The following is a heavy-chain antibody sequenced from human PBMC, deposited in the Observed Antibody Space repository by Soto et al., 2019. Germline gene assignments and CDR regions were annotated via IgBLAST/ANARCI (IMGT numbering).Heavy chain of an antibody. Sequence: LGESLKISCKGSGYSFAGYWITWVRQKPGKGLEWMGRIDPSDSQTYYSPSFRGHVTISATKSITTVFLQWSSLRASDTAMYYCARRDVHNWFDYWGQGTLVTVSS. CDR1: GYSFAGYW. V-gene: IGHV5-10-1*01. J-gene: IGHJ4*02. CDR2: IDPSDSQT. CDR3: ARRDVHNWFDY.